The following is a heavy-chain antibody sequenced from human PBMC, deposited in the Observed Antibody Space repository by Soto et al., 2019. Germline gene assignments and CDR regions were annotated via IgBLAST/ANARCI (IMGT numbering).Heavy chain of an antibody. V-gene: IGHV4-39*01. D-gene: IGHD2-15*01. CDR1: GGSISSSSYY. CDR2: IYYSGST. J-gene: IGHJ6*03. CDR3: ASRYCSGGSCYSRAPYYYYYMDV. Sequence: SETLSLTCTVSGGSISSSSYYWGWIRQPPGKGLEWIGSIYYSGSTYYNPSLKSRVTISVDTSKNQFSLKLSSVTAADTAVYYCASRYCSGGSCYSRAPYYYYYMDVWGKGTTVTVSS.